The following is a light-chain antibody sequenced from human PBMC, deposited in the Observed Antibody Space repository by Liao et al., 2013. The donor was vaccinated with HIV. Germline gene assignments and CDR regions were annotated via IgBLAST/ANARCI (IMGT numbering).Light chain of an antibody. CDR2: QNI. CDR1: KLGDKY. Sequence: SYELTQAPSVSVSPGQTARITCSGDKLGDKYACWYQQKPGQSPVLVIYQNIKRPSGIPERFSGSNSGDTATLTISGTQAMDEADYYCQAWDSSPNWVFGGDQADRP. J-gene: IGLJ3*02. CDR3: QAWDSSPNWV. V-gene: IGLV3-1*01.